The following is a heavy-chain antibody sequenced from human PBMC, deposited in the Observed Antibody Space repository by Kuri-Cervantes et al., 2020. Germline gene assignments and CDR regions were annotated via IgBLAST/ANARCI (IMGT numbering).Heavy chain of an antibody. CDR1: GFTLSDYG. J-gene: IGHJ4*02. CDR3: ASVITRWHFDS. V-gene: IGHV3-30*02. Sequence: GGCLRPSCAASGFTLSDYGMHWVRQAAGKGLEWVAFIRYDGSNKYYADSVKGRITISRDNSKNSLFLQMTSLGAEDTAVYYCASVITRWHFDSWGQGTLVTVSS. CDR2: IRYDGSNK. D-gene: IGHD2-21*01.